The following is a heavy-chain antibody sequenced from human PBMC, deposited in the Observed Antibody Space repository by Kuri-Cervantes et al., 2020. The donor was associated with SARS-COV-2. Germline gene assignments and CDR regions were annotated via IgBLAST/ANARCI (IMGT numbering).Heavy chain of an antibody. D-gene: IGHD4-17*01. CDR3: ARHGYGERAFFDY. Sequence: SETLSLTCTVSGGSISSYYWSWIRQPPGKGLEWIGTVYDSGSTSYSPSLKSRVIISLDSSKNWLSLRLSSVTAADTSVYYCARHGYGERAFFDYWGQGILVTVSS. CDR1: GGSISSYY. V-gene: IGHV4-59*04. CDR2: VYDSGST. J-gene: IGHJ4*02.